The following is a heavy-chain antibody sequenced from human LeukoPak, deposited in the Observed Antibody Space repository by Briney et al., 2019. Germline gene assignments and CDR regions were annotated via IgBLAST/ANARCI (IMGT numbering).Heavy chain of an antibody. Sequence: ASVKVSCKASGYTFTGYYMHWVRQAPGQGLEWMGWINPNSGGTNYAQKFQGRVTMTRGTSISTAYMELSRLRSDDTAVYYCARDPAKGSSRPRWDYWGQGTLVTVSS. CDR3: ARDPAKGSSRPRWDY. D-gene: IGHD1-26*01. J-gene: IGHJ4*02. CDR2: INPNSGGT. CDR1: GYTFTGYY. V-gene: IGHV1-2*02.